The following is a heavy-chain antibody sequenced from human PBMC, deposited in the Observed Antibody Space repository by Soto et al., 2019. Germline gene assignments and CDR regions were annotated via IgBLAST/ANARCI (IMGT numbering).Heavy chain of an antibody. Sequence: GGSLRLSCAASGFTFSSYAMSWVRQAPGKGLEWVSAISGSGGSTYYADSVKGRFTISRDNSKNTLYLQMNSLRAEDTAVYYCAKSFGGSSWYNYFDYWGQGTLVTVPQ. J-gene: IGHJ4*02. D-gene: IGHD6-13*01. CDR1: GFTFSSYA. V-gene: IGHV3-23*01. CDR3: AKSFGGSSWYNYFDY. CDR2: ISGSGGST.